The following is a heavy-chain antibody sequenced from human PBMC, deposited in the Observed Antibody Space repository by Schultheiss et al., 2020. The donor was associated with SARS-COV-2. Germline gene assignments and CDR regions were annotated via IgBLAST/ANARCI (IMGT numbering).Heavy chain of an antibody. D-gene: IGHD6-19*01. CDR3: ARSPVAERYFGLDV. J-gene: IGHJ6*02. V-gene: IGHV3-30*03. CDR1: GFTLKTYG. Sequence: GESLKISCAASGFTLKTYGMHWVRQAPGRGLEWVALMSYDGSEIEYAGSVKGRFTISRDNSKNMVSLQMNSLRPEDTAVYYCARSPVAERYFGLDVWGQGTTVTVSS. CDR2: MSYDGSEI.